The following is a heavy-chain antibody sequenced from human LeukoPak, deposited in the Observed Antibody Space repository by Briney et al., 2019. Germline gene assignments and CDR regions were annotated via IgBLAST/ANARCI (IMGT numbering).Heavy chain of an antibody. V-gene: IGHV4-61*02. Sequence: PSQTLSLTCTVSGGSISSGSYYWSWIRQPAGKGLEWIGRIYTSGSTNYNPSLKSRVTISVDTSKNQFSLKLSSVTAADTAVYYCARDDSPHRGGYGMDVWGQGTTVTVSS. D-gene: IGHD2-15*01. CDR1: GGSISSGSYY. CDR2: IYTSGST. CDR3: ARDDSPHRGGYGMDV. J-gene: IGHJ6*02.